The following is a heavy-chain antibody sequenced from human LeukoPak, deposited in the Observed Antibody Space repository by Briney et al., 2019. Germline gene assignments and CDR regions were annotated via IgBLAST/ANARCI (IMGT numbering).Heavy chain of an antibody. CDR3: ARVVRGWTEFDY. Sequence: TSETLSLTCAVYGGSFSGYYWSWIRQPPGKGLEWIGEINHSGSTNYNPSLKSRVTISVDTSKDQFSLKLSSVTAADTAVYYCARVVRGWTEFDYWGQGTLVTVSS. V-gene: IGHV4-34*01. CDR1: GGSFSGYY. J-gene: IGHJ4*02. CDR2: INHSGST. D-gene: IGHD3-10*01.